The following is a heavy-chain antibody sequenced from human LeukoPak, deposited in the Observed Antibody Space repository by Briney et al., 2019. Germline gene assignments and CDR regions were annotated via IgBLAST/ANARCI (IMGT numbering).Heavy chain of an antibody. V-gene: IGHV4-4*07. CDR3: ARVTYSSGWYDFDY. J-gene: IGHJ4*02. CDR1: GGSISNYY. CDR2: IYTSGST. Sequence: SETLSLTCTVSGGSISNYYWSWIRQPAGKGLEWIGRIYTSGSTNYNPSLKSRVTMSVDTSKNQFSLKLSSVTAADTAVYYCARVTYSSGWYDFDYWGQGTLVTVSS. D-gene: IGHD6-19*01.